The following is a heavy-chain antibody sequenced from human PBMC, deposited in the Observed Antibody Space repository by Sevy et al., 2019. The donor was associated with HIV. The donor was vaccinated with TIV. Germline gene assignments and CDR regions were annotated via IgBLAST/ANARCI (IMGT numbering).Heavy chain of an antibody. CDR2: ILYEGINK. D-gene: IGHD3-10*01. Sequence: GGSLRLSCAASGFSFDRYGMHWARQAPGKGLEWVAVILYEGINKDYGDSVRGRFTISRDNSKNTLYLQMNSLRVDDTAVYYCATGRDYGSGSYDYWGPGTLVTVSS. J-gene: IGHJ4*02. CDR1: GFSFDRYG. V-gene: IGHV3-33*01. CDR3: ATGRDYGSGSYDY.